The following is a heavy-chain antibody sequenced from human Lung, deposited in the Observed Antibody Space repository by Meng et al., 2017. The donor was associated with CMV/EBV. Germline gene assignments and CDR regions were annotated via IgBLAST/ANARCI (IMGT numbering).Heavy chain of an antibody. Sequence: SETLSLXCTVSGGSVSSGSYYWSWIRQPPGKGLEWIGYIYYSGSTNYNPSLKSRVTISVDTSKNQFSLKLSSVTAADTAVYYCARGARRLNSPYHYYYGMDVWGQGTTVXVSS. CDR2: IYYSGST. V-gene: IGHV4-61*01. CDR1: GGSVSSGSYY. CDR3: ARGARRLNSPYHYYYGMDV. D-gene: IGHD5-18*01. J-gene: IGHJ6*02.